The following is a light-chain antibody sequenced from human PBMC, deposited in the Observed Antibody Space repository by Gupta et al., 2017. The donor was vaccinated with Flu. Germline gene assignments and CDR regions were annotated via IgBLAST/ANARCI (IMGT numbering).Light chain of an antibody. V-gene: IGLV4-69*01. Sequence: VKLTCTLSSGNSSYAIAWHQQQPEKGPRYLMRLNSDGSHSKGDGIPDRFSGSSSGAERYLTISSLQSEDEADYYCQTWGTGSVVFGGGTKLTVL. CDR2: LNSDGSH. CDR1: SGNSSYA. J-gene: IGLJ2*01. CDR3: QTWGTGSVV.